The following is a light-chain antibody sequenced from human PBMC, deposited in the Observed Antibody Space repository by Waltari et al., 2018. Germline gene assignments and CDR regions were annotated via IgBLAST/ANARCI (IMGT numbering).Light chain of an antibody. Sequence: EIVLTHSPGTLSLSPGGRATLSCRASQSVTTSSLAWYQQKPGQPPRLLIYGASSRATDIPDRFGGSGSGRDFTLTISRLEPEDFAVYYCQQYGSSTWTFGQGTKVEVK. CDR3: QQYGSSTWT. CDR1: QSVTTSS. V-gene: IGKV3-20*01. CDR2: GAS. J-gene: IGKJ1*01.